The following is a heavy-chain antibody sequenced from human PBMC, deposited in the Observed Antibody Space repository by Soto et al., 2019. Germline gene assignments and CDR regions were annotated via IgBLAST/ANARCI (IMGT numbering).Heavy chain of an antibody. CDR1: GFTFSSYG. J-gene: IGHJ6*02. CDR2: ISYDGSNK. CDR3: AKDLLRPGRAYGMDV. V-gene: IGHV3-30*18. Sequence: QVQLVESGGCVVQPGRSLRLSCAASGFTFSSYGMHWVRQAPGKGLEWVAVISYDGSNKYYADSVKGRFTISRDNSKNTLYLQMNSLRAEDTAVYYCAKDLLRPGRAYGMDVWGQGTTVTFSS.